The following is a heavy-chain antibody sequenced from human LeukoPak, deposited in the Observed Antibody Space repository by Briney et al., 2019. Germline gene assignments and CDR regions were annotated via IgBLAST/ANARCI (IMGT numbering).Heavy chain of an antibody. D-gene: IGHD2-2*02. CDR2: IKQDGSEK. CDR3: AREILPAAILSTTKRGIFDY. V-gene: IGHV3-7*01. J-gene: IGHJ4*02. CDR1: GFTFSSYW. Sequence: PGGSLRLSCAASGFTFSSYWMSWVRQAPGKGLEWVANIKQDGSEKYYVDSVKGRFTISRDNAKNSLYLQMNSLRAEDTAVYYCAREILPAAILSTTKRGIFDYWGQGTLVTVSS.